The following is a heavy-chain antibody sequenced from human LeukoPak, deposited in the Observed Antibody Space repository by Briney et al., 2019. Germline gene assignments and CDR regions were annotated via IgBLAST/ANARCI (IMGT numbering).Heavy chain of an antibody. V-gene: IGHV3-30*18. Sequence: GGSLRLSCAASGFTFSSYGMHSVRQAPGKGLEWMEVISYDGSNKYYPDSLKGRFTISRDNSKNTLYLQMNSLRTEDTAVYYCAKARLGAWNYGAFDIWGQGTMVTVSS. J-gene: IGHJ3*02. CDR1: GFTFSSYG. D-gene: IGHD1-7*01. CDR2: ISYDGSNK. CDR3: AKARLGAWNYGAFDI.